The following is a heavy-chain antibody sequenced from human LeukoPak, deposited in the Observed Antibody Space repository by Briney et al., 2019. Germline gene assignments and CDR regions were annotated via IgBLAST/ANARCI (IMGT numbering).Heavy chain of an antibody. CDR3: ARGYSSSWSGYAFDI. J-gene: IGHJ3*02. Sequence: PGGSLRLSCAASGFTFSSYWMSWVRQAPGKGLEWVANIKQDGSEKYYVDSVKGRFTISRDNSKNTLYLQMNSLRAEDTAVYYCARGYSSSWSGYAFDIWGQGTMVTVSS. CDR2: IKQDGSEK. CDR1: GFTFSSYW. V-gene: IGHV3-7*03. D-gene: IGHD6-13*01.